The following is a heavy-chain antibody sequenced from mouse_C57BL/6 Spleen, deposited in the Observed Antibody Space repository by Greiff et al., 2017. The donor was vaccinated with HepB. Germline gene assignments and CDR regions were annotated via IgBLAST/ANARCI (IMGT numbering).Heavy chain of an antibody. CDR2: IDPEDGET. V-gene: IGHV14-2*01. J-gene: IGHJ3*01. CDR1: GFNIKDYY. Sequence: VQLKESGAELVKPGASVKLSCTASGFNIKDYYMHWVKQRTEQGLEWIGRIDPEDGETKYAPKFQGKATITADTSSNTAYLQLSSLTSEDTAVYYCASRSPQATHPWFAYWGQGTLVTVSA. CDR3: ASRSPQATHPWFAY. D-gene: IGHD3-2*02.